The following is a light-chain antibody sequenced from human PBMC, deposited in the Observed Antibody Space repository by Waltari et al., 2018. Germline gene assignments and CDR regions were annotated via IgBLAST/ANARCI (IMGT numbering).Light chain of an antibody. V-gene: IGLV2-11*01. CDR1: GSDY. CDR2: DVS. J-gene: IGLJ3*02. Sequence: QSALTQPRSVSGSAGQSVTISCTGTGSDYVSWYQQLPGKAPKLVMYDVSKRPSGVPARFSGSKSGTSASLTVSGLQAEDEADYYCCSFEDTWVFGGGTKLTVL. CDR3: CSFEDTWV.